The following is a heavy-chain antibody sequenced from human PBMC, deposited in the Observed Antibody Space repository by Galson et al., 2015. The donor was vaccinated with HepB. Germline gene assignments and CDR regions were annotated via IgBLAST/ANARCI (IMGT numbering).Heavy chain of an antibody. V-gene: IGHV5-51*03. Sequence: QSGAEVKKPGESLKISCQGSGYRFTNYWIGWVRQMPGKGLEYMAIIYPGDSDARYSPSFQGQVTISVDKSISTAYLQWSSLKASDPAIYYCAVHVTEAHSGSGTVFDYWGQGPLVT. J-gene: IGHJ4*02. D-gene: IGHD3-10*01. CDR1: GYRFTNYW. CDR2: IYPGDSDA. CDR3: AVHVTEAHSGSGTVFDY.